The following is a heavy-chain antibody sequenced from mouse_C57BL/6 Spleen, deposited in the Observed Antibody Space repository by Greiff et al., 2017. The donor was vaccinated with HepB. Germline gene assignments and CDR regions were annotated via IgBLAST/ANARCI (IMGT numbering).Heavy chain of an antibody. J-gene: IGHJ4*01. CDR3: ARDAYGSSYDYAMDY. Sequence: EVQLQESGPGLVKPSQSLSLTCSVTGYSITSGYYWNWIRQFPGNKLEWMGYISYDGSNNYNPSLKNRISITRDTSKNQFFLKLNSVTTEDTATYYCARDAYGSSYDYAMDYWGQGTSVTVSS. CDR1: GYSITSGYY. CDR2: ISYDGSN. V-gene: IGHV3-6*01. D-gene: IGHD1-1*01.